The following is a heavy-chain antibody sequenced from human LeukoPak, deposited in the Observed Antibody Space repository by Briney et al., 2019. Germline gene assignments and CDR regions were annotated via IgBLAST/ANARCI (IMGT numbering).Heavy chain of an antibody. V-gene: IGHV3-74*01. CDR1: GFTSSSYV. CDR3: ARDWVYKIDY. Sequence: QPGGSLRLSCETAGFTSSSYVMHWVRRTPGKGLVWVSRISHDGIISYADSVKGRFTISRDNAKNTLILQMNSLRVEDTAVYYCARDWVYKIDYWGRGTLVTVSS. J-gene: IGHJ4*02. D-gene: IGHD5-24*01. CDR2: ISHDGII.